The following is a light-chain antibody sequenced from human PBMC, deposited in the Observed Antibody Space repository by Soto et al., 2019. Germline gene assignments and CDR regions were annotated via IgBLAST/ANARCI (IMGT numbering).Light chain of an antibody. Sequence: EVVLTQSPVTLSLSPGERATLSCRASQSFRGLLAWYQQKPGQAPRLLIYDAYNRATGIPPRFSGSGSGTDFTLTCSSLEHEDSAVYYCQQRHMWPITFGQGTRLEI. CDR3: QQRHMWPIT. CDR1: QSFRGL. J-gene: IGKJ5*01. CDR2: DAY. V-gene: IGKV3-11*01.